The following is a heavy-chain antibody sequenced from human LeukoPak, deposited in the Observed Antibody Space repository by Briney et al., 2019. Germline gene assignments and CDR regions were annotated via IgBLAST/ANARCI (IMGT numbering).Heavy chain of an antibody. CDR3: AREPQNQQSFDY. CDR2: IYYSGTT. J-gene: IGHJ4*02. CDR1: GGSISSGGYY. V-gene: IGHV4-31*03. D-gene: IGHD1-14*01. Sequence: PSETLSLTCTVSGGSISSGGYYWNWIRQHPGKGLEWIGYIYYSGTTYYNPSLKSRVMISVDTSKTQFSLKLSSVTAADTAVYYCAREPQNQQSFDYWGQGTLVTVSS.